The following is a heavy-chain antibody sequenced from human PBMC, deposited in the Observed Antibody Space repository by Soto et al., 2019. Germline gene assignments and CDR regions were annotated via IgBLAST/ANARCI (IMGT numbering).Heavy chain of an antibody. J-gene: IGHJ3*02. D-gene: IGHD2-15*01. CDR2: ISSSGSTI. CDR1: GFTFSSYE. CDR3: ARRGVVVVAATRAFDI. V-gene: IGHV3-48*03. Sequence: GGSLRLSCAASGFTFSSYEMNWVRQAPGKGLEWVSYISSSGSTIYYADSVKGRFTISRDNAKNSLYLQMNSLRAEDTAVYYCARRGVVVVAATRAFDIWGQGTMVTVSS.